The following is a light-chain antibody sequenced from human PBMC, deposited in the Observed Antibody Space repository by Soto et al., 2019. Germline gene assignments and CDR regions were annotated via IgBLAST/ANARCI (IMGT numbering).Light chain of an antibody. CDR1: SSNIGNNY. V-gene: IGLV1-51*02. CDR3: GTWDNSLRGGV. Sequence: QSVLTQPPSVSAAPGQMVTISCSGSSSNIGNNYVSWYQQLPGTAPKLLIYENNKRPSGIPDRFSGSKSGTSATLAITGLQTGDEADYYCGTWDNSLRGGVFGGGTQLTVL. CDR2: ENN. J-gene: IGLJ3*02.